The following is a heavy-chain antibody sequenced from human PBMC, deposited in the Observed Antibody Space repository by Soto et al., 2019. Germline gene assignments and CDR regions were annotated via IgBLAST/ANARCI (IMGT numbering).Heavy chain of an antibody. CDR3: ARGAGIAAAGTFVDY. V-gene: IGHV4-59*01. J-gene: IGHJ4*02. CDR1: GGSISSYY. Sequence: ASATLSVTCTVAGGSISSYYWSWIRQPPGKGLEWIGYIYYSGGTNYNPSLKSRVTISVDTSKNQFSLKLSSVTAADTAVYYCARGAGIAAAGTFVDYWGQGTLVTVSS. CDR2: IYYSGGT. D-gene: IGHD6-13*01.